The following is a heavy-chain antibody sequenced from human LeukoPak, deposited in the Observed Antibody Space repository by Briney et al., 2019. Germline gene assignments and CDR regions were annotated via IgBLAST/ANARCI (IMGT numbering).Heavy chain of an antibody. J-gene: IGHJ4*02. CDR1: GFSISSYY. V-gene: IGHV4-4*07. Sequence: SETLSLTCTVSGFSISSYYWSWLRQPAGKGLEWLGRIYTSGSTNYNPSLKSRVTMSVDTSKNQFSLKLSSVTAADTAVYYCARGATLGYWGQGTLVTVSS. CDR2: IYTSGST. D-gene: IGHD1-26*01. CDR3: ARGATLGY.